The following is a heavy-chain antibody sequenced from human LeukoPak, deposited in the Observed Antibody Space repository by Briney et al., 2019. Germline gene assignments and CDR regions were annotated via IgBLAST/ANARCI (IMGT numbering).Heavy chain of an antibody. V-gene: IGHV3-66*01. J-gene: IGHJ4*02. CDR3: ARAYGSGGYYPPRAFDY. D-gene: IGHD3-10*01. CDR1: GFTVSSNY. Sequence: GGSLRLSCAASGFTVSSNYMSWVRQAPGKGLEWVSVVYSGGSTYYADSVKGRFTISRDNSKNTLYLQMNSLRAEDTAVYYCARAYGSGGYYPPRAFDYWGQGTLVTVSS. CDR2: VYSGGST.